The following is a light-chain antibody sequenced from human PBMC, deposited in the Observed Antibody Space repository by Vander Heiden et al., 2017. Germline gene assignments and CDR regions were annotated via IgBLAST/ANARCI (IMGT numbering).Light chain of an antibody. CDR2: DAS. CDR1: QSISSC. Sequence: IQMTQSPSTLSASVVDRVTITCRARQSISSCLASYQQKPAKAPKLLLYDASSLESAVTSTFSGSGSGTEFTLTIISLQPDDFATYYCHQDKSYRWTFGEGTKVEIK. V-gene: IGKV1-5*01. CDR3: HQDKSYRWT. J-gene: IGKJ1*01.